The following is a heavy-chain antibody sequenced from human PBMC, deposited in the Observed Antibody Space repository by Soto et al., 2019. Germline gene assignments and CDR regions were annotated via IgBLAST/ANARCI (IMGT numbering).Heavy chain of an antibody. CDR3: ARDNVLMDYYYGMDV. CDR1: GYTFTGYY. J-gene: IGHJ6*02. D-gene: IGHD2-8*01. V-gene: IGHV1-2*02. Sequence: ASVKVSCKASGYTFTGYYMHWVRQAPGQGLEWMGWINPNSGGTNYAQKFQGRVTMTGDTSISTAYMELSRLRSDDTAVYYCARDNVLMDYYYGMDVWGQGTTVTVSS. CDR2: INPNSGGT.